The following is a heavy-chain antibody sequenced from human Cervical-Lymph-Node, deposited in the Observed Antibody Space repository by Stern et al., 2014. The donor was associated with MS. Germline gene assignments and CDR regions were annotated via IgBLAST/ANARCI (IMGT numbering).Heavy chain of an antibody. J-gene: IGHJ6*02. D-gene: IGHD3-10*01. Sequence: QMQLVQSGGGVVQPGRSLSLSCAASGFTFRNYGIHWVRQAPGKGLEWVAGVSYDGSKKYYGASVMGRFTISRDNSKNTLDLQMNSLRPEDTAVYYCAKTRTVLLFFRELLGMDVWGQGTTVTVSS. V-gene: IGHV3-30*18. CDR3: AKTRTVLLFFRELLGMDV. CDR1: GFTFRNYG. CDR2: VSYDGSKK.